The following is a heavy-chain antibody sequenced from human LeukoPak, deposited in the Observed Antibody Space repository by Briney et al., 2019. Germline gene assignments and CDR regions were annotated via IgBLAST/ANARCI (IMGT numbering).Heavy chain of an antibody. V-gene: IGHV4-59*01. Sequence: PSGTLSLTCTVSGGSISSYYWSWIRQPPGKGLEWIGYIYYSGSTNYNPSLKSRVTISVDTSKNQFSLKLSSVTAADTGVYYCARDDILSGYSYGMDVWGQGTTVTVSS. CDR3: ARDDILSGYSYGMDV. D-gene: IGHD3-9*01. J-gene: IGHJ6*02. CDR2: IYYSGST. CDR1: GGSISSYY.